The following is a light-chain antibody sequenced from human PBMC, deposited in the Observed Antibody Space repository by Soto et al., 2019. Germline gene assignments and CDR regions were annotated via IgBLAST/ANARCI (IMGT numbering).Light chain of an antibody. CDR2: EVS. V-gene: IGLV2-8*01. Sequence: QSALTQPPSPSGSPGQSVTISCPGTSSDVGGYNYVSWYQQHPGKAPKLMIYEVSKRPSGVPDRFSGSKSGNTASLTVSGLQAEDEADYYCSSYAGSNNSYVFGTGTKVTVL. CDR3: SSYAGSNNSYV. J-gene: IGLJ1*01. CDR1: SSDVGGYNY.